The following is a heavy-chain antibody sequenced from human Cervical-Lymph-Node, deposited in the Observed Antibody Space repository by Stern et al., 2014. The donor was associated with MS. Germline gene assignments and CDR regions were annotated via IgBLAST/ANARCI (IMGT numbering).Heavy chain of an antibody. D-gene: IGHD1-1*01. J-gene: IGHJ6*01. V-gene: IGHV1-69*06. CDR2: ITPIFNSA. Sequence: QMQLVQSGGEVKKPGSSGKVSCKASGDTFTDYAISWVRQAPGQGPEWMGGITPIFNSADYAQKFQGRLTITADKSRSTAYMELSSLTSDDTAVYYCAREVGSLAMDVWGQGTTVIVSS. CDR1: GDTFTDYA. CDR3: AREVGSLAMDV.